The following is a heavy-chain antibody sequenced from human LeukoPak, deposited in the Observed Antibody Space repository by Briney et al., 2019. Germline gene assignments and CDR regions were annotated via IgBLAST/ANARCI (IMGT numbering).Heavy chain of an antibody. CDR2: ISGSGGST. V-gene: IGHV3-23*01. CDR1: GFTFSIYA. D-gene: IGHD6-19*01. Sequence: GGPLRLSCAASGFTFSIYAMSWVRQAPGKGLEWVSAISGSGGSTYYADSVKGRFTISRDNSKNTLYLQMNSLRAEDTAVYYCAKQAASGWYENWFDPWGQGTLLTVSS. J-gene: IGHJ5*02. CDR3: AKQAASGWYENWFDP.